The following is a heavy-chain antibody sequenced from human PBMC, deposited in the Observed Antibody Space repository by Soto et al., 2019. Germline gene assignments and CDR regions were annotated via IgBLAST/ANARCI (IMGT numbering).Heavy chain of an antibody. D-gene: IGHD1-26*01. V-gene: IGHV3-7*01. J-gene: IGHJ5*02. CDR2: IKPDGSEK. Sequence: DVQVVESGGGLVQPGGSLRLSCEGSGFTFSGYWMSWVRQAPGKGLEWVANIKPDGSEKDYVDSVKGRFTISRDNAKKSLYLQMNSLRDEDTALYFCVRGRGWFDPWGQGTLVTVSS. CDR1: GFTFSGYW. CDR3: VRGRGWFDP.